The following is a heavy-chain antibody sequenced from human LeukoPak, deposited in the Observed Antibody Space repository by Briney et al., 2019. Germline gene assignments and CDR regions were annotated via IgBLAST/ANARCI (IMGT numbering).Heavy chain of an antibody. V-gene: IGHV1-2*02. CDR3: ARAPKNDAYDI. J-gene: IGHJ3*02. CDR2: INPNSGDT. Sequence: ASVKVSCKASGYTFTGYYIHWVRQAPGQGLEWVGWINPNSGDTHSAQNFQGRVTMTRDTSISTASMDLSRLRSDDTAVHYCARAPKNDAYDIWGRGTMVTVSS. CDR1: GYTFTGYY.